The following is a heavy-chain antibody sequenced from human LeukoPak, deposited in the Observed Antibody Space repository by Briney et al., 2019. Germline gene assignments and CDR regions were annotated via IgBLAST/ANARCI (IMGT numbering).Heavy chain of an antibody. CDR3: ASARITMVRGVYYYYGMDV. CDR1: GGSTSSYY. Sequence: SETLSLTCTVSGGSTSSYYWSWIRQPPGKGLEWIGYIYYSGSTNYNPSLKSRVTISVDTSKNQFSLKLSSVTAADTAVYYCASARITMVRGVYYYYGMDVWGQGTTVTVSS. CDR2: IYYSGST. J-gene: IGHJ6*02. V-gene: IGHV4-59*01. D-gene: IGHD3-10*01.